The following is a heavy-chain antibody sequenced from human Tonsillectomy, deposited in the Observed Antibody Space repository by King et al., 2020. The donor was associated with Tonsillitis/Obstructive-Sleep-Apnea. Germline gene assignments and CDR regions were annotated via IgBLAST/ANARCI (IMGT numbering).Heavy chain of an antibody. J-gene: IGHJ4*02. V-gene: IGHV3-21*01. CDR3: ARATPAIDY. CDR2: ITSSSSYI. Sequence: VQLVESGGGLVKPGGSLRLSCAASGFTFSSYSMNWVRQAPGKGLEWVSSITSSSSYIYYADSVKGRSTISRDNAKNSLYLQMNSLRAEDTAVYYCARATPAIDYWGQGTLVTVSS. CDR1: GFTFSSYS.